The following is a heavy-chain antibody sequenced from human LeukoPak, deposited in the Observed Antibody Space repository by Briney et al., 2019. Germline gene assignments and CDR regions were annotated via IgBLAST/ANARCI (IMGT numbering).Heavy chain of an antibody. CDR1: VYTFTVYY. CDR2: INPKSGGT. Sequence: ASVTVSFTSCVYTFTVYYMHWVRQAPAQGLEWMGWINPKSGGTNYLQKFQGRVTMTRDTSISTAYMELSRLRSDDTAVYYCARATAENDYWGQGTLVTVSS. D-gene: IGHD1-14*01. CDR3: ARATAENDY. V-gene: IGHV1-2*02. J-gene: IGHJ4*02.